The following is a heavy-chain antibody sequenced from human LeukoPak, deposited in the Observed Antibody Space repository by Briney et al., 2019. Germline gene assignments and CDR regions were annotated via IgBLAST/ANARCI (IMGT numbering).Heavy chain of an antibody. CDR3: ARVVRGVHYGMDG. CDR2: ISSSRSYI. Sequence: GGSLRLSCAASGFTFSSYSINWVRQAPGKGLEWVSSISSSRSYIYYADSVKGRFTISRDNAKNSLYLQMNSLRAEDTAVYYCARVVRGVHYGMDGWGQGTTVTVSS. V-gene: IGHV3-21*01. D-gene: IGHD3-10*01. CDR1: GFTFSSYS. J-gene: IGHJ6*02.